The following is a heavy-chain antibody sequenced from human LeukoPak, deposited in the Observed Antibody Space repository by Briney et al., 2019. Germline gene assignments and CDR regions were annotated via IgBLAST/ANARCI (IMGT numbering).Heavy chain of an antibody. V-gene: IGHV3-23*01. CDR2: ISGSGGST. D-gene: IGHD3-3*01. J-gene: IGHJ4*02. CDR3: TKDGRGSDFWSGTYFDY. Sequence: GGSLRLSCAASGFIFSSDAMSWVRQAPGKGLEWVSGISGSGGSTYCADSVKGRFTISRDNSKNTLYLQMNSLRAEDTAVYYCTKDGRGSDFWSGTYFDYWGQGTLVTVSS. CDR1: GFIFSSDA.